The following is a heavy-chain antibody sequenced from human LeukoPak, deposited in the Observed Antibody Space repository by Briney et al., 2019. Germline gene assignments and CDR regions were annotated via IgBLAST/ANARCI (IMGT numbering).Heavy chain of an antibody. V-gene: IGHV4-39*01. CDR2: IHYSGST. Sequence: SETLSLTCTVSGGSINNSPYSWGWIRQPPGKGLEWIGTIHYSGSTYYNPSLKSRVTISVDTSKNQFSLKLSSVTAADTAVYYCASTCNGGSCYYVYWGQGTLVTVSS. J-gene: IGHJ4*02. CDR1: GGSINNSPYS. CDR3: ASTCNGGSCYYVY. D-gene: IGHD2-15*01.